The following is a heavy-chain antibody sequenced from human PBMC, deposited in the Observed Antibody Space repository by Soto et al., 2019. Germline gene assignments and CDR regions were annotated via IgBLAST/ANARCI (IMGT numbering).Heavy chain of an antibody. V-gene: IGHV4-59*01. CDR3: ARGGPVQMWAFDY. CDR2: VSYSGSP. CDR1: GGSISTYY. Sequence: PSETLSVTCTFSGGSISTYYWSWIRQPPGKGLEWVAYVSYSGSPHYNPSLQSRVTVSVDTSKSQFSLEVTSLTAADTAVYYCARGGPVQMWAFDYWGQGSMVTVSS. J-gene: IGHJ4*02. D-gene: IGHD1-1*01.